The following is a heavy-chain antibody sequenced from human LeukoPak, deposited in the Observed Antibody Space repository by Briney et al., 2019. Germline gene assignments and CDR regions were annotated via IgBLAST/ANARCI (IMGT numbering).Heavy chain of an antibody. D-gene: IGHD3-22*01. J-gene: IGHJ3*02. Sequence: SETLSLTCTVSGGSISSYYWSWIRQPPGKGLEWIGYIYYSGSTNYNPSLKSRVTISVDTSKNRFSLKLRSVPAADTAVYYCACLTTADAFDIWGQGTMVTVSS. CDR2: IYYSGST. CDR1: GGSISSYY. V-gene: IGHV4-59*01. CDR3: ACLTTADAFDI.